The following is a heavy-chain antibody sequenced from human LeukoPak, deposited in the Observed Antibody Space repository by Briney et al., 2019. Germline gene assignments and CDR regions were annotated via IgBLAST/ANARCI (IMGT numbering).Heavy chain of an antibody. V-gene: IGHV1-69*13. Sequence: SVKVSCKASGYTFTGYYMHWVRQAPGQGLEWMGGIIPIFGTANYAQKFQGRVTITADESTSTAYMELSSLRSEDTAVYYCARCLPAAILAGGWFDPWGLGTLVTVSS. CDR3: ARCLPAAILAGGWFDP. CDR1: GYTFTGYY. J-gene: IGHJ5*02. D-gene: IGHD2-2*01. CDR2: IIPIFGTA.